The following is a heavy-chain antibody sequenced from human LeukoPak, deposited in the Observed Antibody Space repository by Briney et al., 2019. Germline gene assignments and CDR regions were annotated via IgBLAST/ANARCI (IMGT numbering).Heavy chain of an antibody. CDR1: GGSISPYF. Sequence: SETLSLTCTVSGGSISPYFWSWIRQPPGKGLEWIGYISYTGSTNYNPSLKSRVTISVNTSKNQFSLQLTSVTAADTAVYYCARDDYRGVTNFDPWGQGTLVTVSS. D-gene: IGHD3-10*01. V-gene: IGHV4-59*01. J-gene: IGHJ5*02. CDR2: ISYTGST. CDR3: ARDDYRGVTNFDP.